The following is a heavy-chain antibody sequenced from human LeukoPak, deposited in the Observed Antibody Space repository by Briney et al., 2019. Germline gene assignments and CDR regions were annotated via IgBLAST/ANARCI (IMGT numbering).Heavy chain of an antibody. CDR3: ARFHTAMATGFDY. V-gene: IGHV3-53*01. J-gene: IGHJ4*02. Sequence: PGGSLRLSCAASGFTVSSNYMSWVRQAPGKGLEWVSVIYSGGSTYYADSVKGRFTISRDNSKNTLYLQMNSLRAEDTAVYYRARFHTAMATGFDYWGQGTLVTVSS. CDR2: IYSGGST. D-gene: IGHD5-18*01. CDR1: GFTVSSNY.